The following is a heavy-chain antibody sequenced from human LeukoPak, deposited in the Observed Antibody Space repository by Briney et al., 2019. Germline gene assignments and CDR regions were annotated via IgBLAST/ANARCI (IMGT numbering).Heavy chain of an antibody. Sequence: GGSLRLSCAASGFTFSNYGMHWVRQAPGKGLEWVAFIRFDESDKYYADSVKGRFTISRDNSKNTLYLQMNGLRAEDTAVYYCAKDRNLRGEYCSSISCYRGNYYYYYMDVWGKGTTVTVSS. CDR3: AKDRNLRGEYCSSISCYRGNYYYYYMDV. J-gene: IGHJ6*03. CDR1: GFTFSNYG. CDR2: IRFDESDK. V-gene: IGHV3-30*02. D-gene: IGHD2-2*01.